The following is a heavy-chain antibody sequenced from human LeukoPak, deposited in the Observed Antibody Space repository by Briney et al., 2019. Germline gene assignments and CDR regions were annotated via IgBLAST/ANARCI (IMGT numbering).Heavy chain of an antibody. CDR1: GGSFSGYY. V-gene: IGHV4-34*01. D-gene: IGHD1-14*01. Sequence: SETLSLTCAVYGGSFSGYYWSWIRRPPGKGLEWIGEINHSGSTNYNPSLKSRVTISVDTSKNQFSLKLSSVTAADTAVYYCARLRRPTTYYYYGMDVWGQGTTVTVSS. J-gene: IGHJ6*02. CDR3: ARLRRPTTYYYYGMDV. CDR2: INHSGST.